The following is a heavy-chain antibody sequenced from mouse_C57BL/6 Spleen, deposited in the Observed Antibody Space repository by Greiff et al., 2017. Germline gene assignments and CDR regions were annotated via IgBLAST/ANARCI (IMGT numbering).Heavy chain of an antibody. Sequence: QVQLQQSGPELVTPGASVKISCKASGYAFSSSWMNWVKQRPGQGLEWIGRIYPGDGDTNYNGKFKGKATLTADKSSSTAYMQLSSLTSEDSAVYFCARNYGSSSYYLDYWGQGTTLTVSS. CDR1: GYAFSSSW. CDR3: ARNYGSSSYYLDY. CDR2: IYPGDGDT. J-gene: IGHJ2*01. V-gene: IGHV1-82*01. D-gene: IGHD1-1*01.